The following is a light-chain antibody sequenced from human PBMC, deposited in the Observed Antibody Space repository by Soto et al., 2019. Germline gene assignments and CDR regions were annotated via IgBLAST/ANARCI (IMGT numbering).Light chain of an antibody. J-gene: IGKJ5*01. V-gene: IGKV3-20*01. CDR3: QQYGSSPIT. CDR2: GAS. Sequence: FVFTQSRATLSLSPGERATLSCRASQSVRSSSLVWYQQKPGQALRLLIYGASSRATGIPDRFSGSGSGTDFTLTISRLEPEDFAVYYCQQYGSSPITFGQGTRLEI. CDR1: QSVRSSS.